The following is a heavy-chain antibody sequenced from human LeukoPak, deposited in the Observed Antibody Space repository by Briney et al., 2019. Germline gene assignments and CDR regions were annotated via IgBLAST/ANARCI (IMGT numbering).Heavy chain of an antibody. CDR3: ARVTGRSGYDYYDY. CDR2: IYPSGTT. Sequence: SETLSLTCTVSGYSISSGYYWGWIRQPPGKGLEWIGNIYPSGTTYYNPSLKTRVTISVDTSKNQFSLKLSSVTAADTAVYYCARVTGRSGYDYYDYWGQGTLVTVSS. CDR1: GYSISSGYY. V-gene: IGHV4-38-2*02. J-gene: IGHJ4*02. D-gene: IGHD5-12*01.